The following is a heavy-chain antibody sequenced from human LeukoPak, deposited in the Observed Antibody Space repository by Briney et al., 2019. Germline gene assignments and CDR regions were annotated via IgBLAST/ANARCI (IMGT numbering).Heavy chain of an antibody. V-gene: IGHV4-61*02. CDR3: ARTPIYYFDNSGYYN. Sequence: SETLSLTCTVSGGSISSGTYFWNWIRQPAGKGLEWIGRIYTSGSTNYNPSLKSRVTISVDTSKTQFSLRLSSVTAADTAVYYCARTPIYYFDNSGYYNWGQGTLVTVSS. CDR1: GGSISSGTYF. CDR2: IYTSGST. J-gene: IGHJ4*02. D-gene: IGHD3-22*01.